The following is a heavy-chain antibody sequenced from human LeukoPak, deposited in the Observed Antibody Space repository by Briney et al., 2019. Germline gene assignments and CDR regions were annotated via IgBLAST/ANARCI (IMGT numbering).Heavy chain of an antibody. J-gene: IGHJ4*02. CDR2: IIPIFGTA. Sequence: ASVKVSCKASGGTFSSYAISWVRQAPGQGLEWMGGIIPIFGTANYAQKFRGRVTITADESTSTAYMELSSLRSEDTAVYYCARNGNKYYDFWSGYYTGYFDYWGQGTLVTVSS. V-gene: IGHV1-69*13. D-gene: IGHD3-3*01. CDR3: ARNGNKYYDFWSGYYTGYFDY. CDR1: GGTFSSYA.